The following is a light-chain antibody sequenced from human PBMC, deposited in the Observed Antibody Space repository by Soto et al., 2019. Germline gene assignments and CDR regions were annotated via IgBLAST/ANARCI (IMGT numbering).Light chain of an antibody. J-gene: IGLJ3*02. CDR3: VAWDDNLSSRV. CDR1: RSNIGSAI. Sequence: QSVLTQQPSLSGTPGQTATISCIGSRSNIGSAIVHWYQQIPGAAPKHLIFMNNQRPSGVPDRFSGSKSGTSASLVITGLRPEDEADYYCVAWDDNLSSRVFGGGTKVTVL. V-gene: IGLV1-47*01. CDR2: MNN.